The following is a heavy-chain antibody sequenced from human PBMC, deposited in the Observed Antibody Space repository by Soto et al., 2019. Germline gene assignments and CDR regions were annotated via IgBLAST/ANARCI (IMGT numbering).Heavy chain of an antibody. V-gene: IGHV3-23*01. CDR2: ISGSGGDT. D-gene: IGHD2-15*01. CDR3: AKGGCSGVSCGWFDP. J-gene: IGHJ5*02. Sequence: EVQLLESGGGLVQPGGSLRLSCAASGFTFSDYARNWVRQAPGKGLEWVSGISGSGGDTYYADSVNGRFTISRDNSKNTLYLHMSSLRAEDTAVYLCAKGGCSGVSCGWFDPWGQGTLVTVSS. CDR1: GFTFSDYA.